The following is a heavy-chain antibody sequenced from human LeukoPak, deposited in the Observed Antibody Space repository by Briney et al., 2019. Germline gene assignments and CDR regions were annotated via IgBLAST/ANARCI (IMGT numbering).Heavy chain of an antibody. V-gene: IGHV4-34*01. J-gene: IGHJ4*02. CDR2: INHSGCT. D-gene: IGHD3-3*01. Sequence: PSETLSLTCAVYGGSFSGYYWSWLRQPPGKGLEWIGEINHSGCTNYNPSLKSRVTISVDTSKNQFSLKLSSVTAADTAVYYCARTYYDFWSGSYEFDYWGQGTLVTVSS. CDR1: GGSFSGYY. CDR3: ARTYYDFWSGSYEFDY.